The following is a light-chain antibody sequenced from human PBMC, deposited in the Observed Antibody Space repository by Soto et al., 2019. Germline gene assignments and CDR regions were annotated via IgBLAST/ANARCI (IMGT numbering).Light chain of an antibody. CDR3: SSYAGSTCV. V-gene: IGLV2-14*01. Sequence: QSVLTQPASVSETPAQPITISCSGTSIDVGRYSDVSWYQQHPGKALELIIYEVTGSPSGVANRFSGSRSGNTASLTISGLQAEDEADYVCSSYAGSTCVFGTGSQVTV. CDR1: SIDVGRYSD. J-gene: IGLJ1*01. CDR2: EVT.